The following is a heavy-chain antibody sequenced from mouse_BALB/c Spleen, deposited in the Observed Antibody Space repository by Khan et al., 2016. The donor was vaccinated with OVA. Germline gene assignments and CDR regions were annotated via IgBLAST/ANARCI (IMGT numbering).Heavy chain of an antibody. V-gene: IGHV2-3*01. J-gene: IGHJ4*01. D-gene: IGHD1-1*01. Sequence: QMQLEESGPGLVAPSQSLSITCSISGFSLTTYGVNWVRQPPGKGLEWLGVIWGDGSTNYHSTLNSRLIISNDNSKRQVFLTLNSLQTDDTATYYCAKFTPDYYSMDYWGQGTSVTVSS. CDR2: IWGDGST. CDR1: GFSLTTYG. CDR3: AKFTPDYYSMDY.